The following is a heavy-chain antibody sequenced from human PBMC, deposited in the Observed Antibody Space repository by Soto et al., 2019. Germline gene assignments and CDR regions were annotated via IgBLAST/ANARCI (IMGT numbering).Heavy chain of an antibody. CDR3: AREVVAATRFWGRGPYYFDY. CDR1: GFTFSDYY. Sequence: QVQLVESGGGLVKPGGSLRLSCAAFGFTFSDYYMSWIRQAPGKGLEGVSYISSNGSTIYYADSVKGRFTISRDNAKNALYLQMNSLRAEDTAVYYCAREVVAATRFWGRGPYYFDYWGQGTLVTVSS. CDR2: ISSNGSTI. V-gene: IGHV3-11*01. D-gene: IGHD2-15*01. J-gene: IGHJ4*02.